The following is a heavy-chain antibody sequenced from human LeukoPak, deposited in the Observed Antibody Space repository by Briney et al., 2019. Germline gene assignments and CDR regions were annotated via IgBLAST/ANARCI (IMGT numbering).Heavy chain of an antibody. Sequence: GGSLRLSFAASGFTFSSYSMNWVRPAPGKGLEWVSSISSSSSYIYYADSVKGRFTISRDNAKNSLYLQMNSLRAEDTAVYYCARIPRYYDSSGYSLDYWGQGTLVTVSS. CDR1: GFTFSSYS. J-gene: IGHJ4*02. CDR2: ISSSSSYI. D-gene: IGHD3-22*01. CDR3: ARIPRYYDSSGYSLDY. V-gene: IGHV3-21*01.